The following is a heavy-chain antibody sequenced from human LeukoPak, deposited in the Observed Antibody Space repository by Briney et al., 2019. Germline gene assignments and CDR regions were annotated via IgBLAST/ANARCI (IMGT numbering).Heavy chain of an antibody. J-gene: IGHJ4*02. V-gene: IGHV3-30*18. CDR1: GFTFSSYG. CDR3: AKDHGSGTFDY. Sequence: GGSLRLSCAASGFTFSSYGMHWVRQAPGKGLEWVAVISYDGSNKYYADSVKGRFTISRDNSKNTLYLQMNSLRAEDTAVYYCAKDHGSGTFDYWGQGTLVTVSS. CDR2: ISYDGSNK. D-gene: IGHD3-10*01.